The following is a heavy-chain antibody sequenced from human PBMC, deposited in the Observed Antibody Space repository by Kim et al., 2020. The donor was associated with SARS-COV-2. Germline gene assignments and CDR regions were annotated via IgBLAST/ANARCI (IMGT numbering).Heavy chain of an antibody. CDR3: ATEFYAAEYFQH. Sequence: IYAQKFQGRVTMTEDTSTDTAYMELSSLRSEDTAVYYCATEFYAAEYFQHWGQGTLVTVSS. D-gene: IGHD4-17*01. J-gene: IGHJ1*01. V-gene: IGHV1-24*01.